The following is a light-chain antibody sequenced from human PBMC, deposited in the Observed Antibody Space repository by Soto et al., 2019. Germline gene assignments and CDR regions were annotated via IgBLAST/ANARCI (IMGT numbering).Light chain of an antibody. CDR2: EVS. CDR1: SSDVGGYNY. Sequence: QSVLTQPASVSGSPGQSITISCTGTSSDVGGYNYVSWYQQHPGKAPKLMIYEVSNRPSGVSNLFSGSKSGNTASLTISGLQAEDEADYYCSSYTRSSTLEFGTGTKLTFL. J-gene: IGLJ1*01. V-gene: IGLV2-14*01. CDR3: SSYTRSSTLE.